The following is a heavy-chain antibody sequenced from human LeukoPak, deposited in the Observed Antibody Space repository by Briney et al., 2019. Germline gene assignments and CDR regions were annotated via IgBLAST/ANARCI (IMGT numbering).Heavy chain of an antibody. CDR2: FDPEDGET. J-gene: IGHJ4*02. CDR1: GYTLTELS. D-gene: IGHD1-1*01. Sequence: ASVKVSCKVSGYTLTELSMHWVRQAPGKGLEWMGGFDPEDGETIYARKFQGRVTMTEDTSTDTAYMELGSLRSEDTAVYYCATVRLAYNWNDLYYWGQGTLVTVSS. V-gene: IGHV1-24*01. CDR3: ATVRLAYNWNDLYY.